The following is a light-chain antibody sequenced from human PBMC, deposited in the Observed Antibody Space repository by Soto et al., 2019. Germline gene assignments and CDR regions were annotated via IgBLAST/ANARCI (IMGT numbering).Light chain of an antibody. V-gene: IGLV2-8*01. Sequence: QYVLTQPPSASGSPGQSVTIYCTGNSSDVGAYKYVSWYQQYPGKAPKLMIYEVTKRPSGVPDRFSGSKSGNTSSLTVSGLQAEDEDEYYCTSYVGNDIWVFGGGTKVTVL. CDR1: SSDVGAYKY. CDR2: EVT. J-gene: IGLJ3*02. CDR3: TSYVGNDIWV.